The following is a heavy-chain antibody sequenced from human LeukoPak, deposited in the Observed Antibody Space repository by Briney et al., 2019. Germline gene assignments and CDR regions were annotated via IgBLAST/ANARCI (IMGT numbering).Heavy chain of an antibody. CDR3: ARHLARGYSYGYDY. Sequence: SETLSLTCTVSGGSIISSSYYWGWIRHPPGKGLEWIGSIYYGGSIYYNPSLKSRVAISVDTSKNQFSLKLSSVTAADTAVYYCARHLARGYSYGYDYWGQGTLVTVSS. V-gene: IGHV4-39*01. CDR2: IYYGGSI. J-gene: IGHJ4*02. D-gene: IGHD5-18*01. CDR1: GGSIISSSYY.